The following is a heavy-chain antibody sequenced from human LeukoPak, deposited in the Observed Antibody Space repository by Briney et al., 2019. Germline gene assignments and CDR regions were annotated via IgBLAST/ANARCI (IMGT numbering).Heavy chain of an antibody. Sequence: GGSLRLSCAASGFTFSSYWMHWVRQAPGKGLVWVSRINTDGSSTSYADSVKGRFTISRDNAKNTLYLQMNSLRAEDTAVYYCARDPSSVPLSTNWAANYFDPWGQGTLVTVSS. CDR2: INTDGSST. CDR3: ARDPSSVPLSTNWAANYFDP. CDR1: GFTFSSYW. D-gene: IGHD2-2*01. V-gene: IGHV3-74*01. J-gene: IGHJ5*02.